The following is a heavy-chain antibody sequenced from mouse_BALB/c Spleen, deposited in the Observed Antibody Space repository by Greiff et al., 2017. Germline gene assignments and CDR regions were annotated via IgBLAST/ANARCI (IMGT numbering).Heavy chain of an antibody. Sequence: QVHVKQSGPGLVAPSQSLSITCTVSGFSLTSYGVSWVRQPPGKGLEWLGVIWGDGSTNYHSALISRLSISKDNSKSQVFLKLNSLQTDDTATYYCAKGPIYYYGSSYDWFAYWGQGTLVTVSA. CDR1: GFSLTSYG. CDR2: IWGDGST. V-gene: IGHV2-3*01. D-gene: IGHD1-1*01. CDR3: AKGPIYYYGSSYDWFAY. J-gene: IGHJ3*01.